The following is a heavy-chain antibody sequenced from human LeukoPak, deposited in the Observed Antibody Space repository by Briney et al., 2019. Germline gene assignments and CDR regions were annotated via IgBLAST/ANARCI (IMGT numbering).Heavy chain of an antibody. CDR3: ARGLPGDPFEAAAGYYFDY. D-gene: IGHD6-13*01. CDR1: GGSISSSYYY. V-gene: IGHV4-39*07. J-gene: IGHJ4*02. CDR2: INHSGST. Sequence: PSETLSLTCTVSGGSISSSYYYWSWIRQPPGKGLEWIGEINHSGSTNYNPSLKSRVTISVDTSKNQFSLKLSSVTAADTAVYYCARGLPGDPFEAAAGYYFDYWGQGTRVTVSS.